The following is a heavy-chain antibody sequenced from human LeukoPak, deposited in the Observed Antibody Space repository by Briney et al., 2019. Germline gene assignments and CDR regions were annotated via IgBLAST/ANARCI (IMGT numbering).Heavy chain of an antibody. CDR3: ARLGGGYDFWSGYPYYFDY. V-gene: IGHV4-30-4*08. D-gene: IGHD3-3*01. CDR2: IYYSGST. Sequence: SETLSLTCTVSGGSISSGDYYWSWIRQPPGKGLEWIGYIYYSGSTYYNPSLKSRVTISVDTSKNQFSLKLSSVTAADTAVYYCARLGGGYDFWSGYPYYFDYWGQGTLVTVSS. CDR1: GGSISSGDYY. J-gene: IGHJ4*02.